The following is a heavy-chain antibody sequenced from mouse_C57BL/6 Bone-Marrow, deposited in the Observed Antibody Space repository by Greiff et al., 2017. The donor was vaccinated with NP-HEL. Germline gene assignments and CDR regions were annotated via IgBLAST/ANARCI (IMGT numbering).Heavy chain of an antibody. J-gene: IGHJ1*03. D-gene: IGHD1-1*01. CDR1: GYAFSSSW. CDR3: ARYSTTVVAWYFDV. Sequence: QVQLQQSGPELVKPGASVKISCKASGYAFSSSWMNWVKQRPGKGLEWIGRIYPGDGDTNYNGKFKGEATLTADKSSSTAYMQLSSLTSEDSAVYFCARYSTTVVAWYFDVWGTGTTVTVSS. CDR2: IYPGDGDT. V-gene: IGHV1-82*01.